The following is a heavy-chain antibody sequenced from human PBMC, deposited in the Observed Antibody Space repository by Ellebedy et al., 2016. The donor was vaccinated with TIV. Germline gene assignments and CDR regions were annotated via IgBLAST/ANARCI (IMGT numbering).Heavy chain of an antibody. CDR1: GFSFSNFA. CDR3: AKLDSSGYYYGRFDY. J-gene: IGHJ4*02. V-gene: IGHV3-23*01. CDR2: ISASGIST. Sequence: GESLKISCGASGFSFSNFAMTWVRQAPGKGLEWVSSISASGISTDYADSLRGRVTISRNNSRNTLYLQMDSLRADDTAVYYCAKLDSSGYYYGRFDYWGQGTLVTVSS. D-gene: IGHD3-22*01.